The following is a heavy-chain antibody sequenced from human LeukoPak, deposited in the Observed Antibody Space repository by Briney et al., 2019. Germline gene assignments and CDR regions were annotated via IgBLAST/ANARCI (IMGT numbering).Heavy chain of an antibody. V-gene: IGHV1-2*02. CDR3: GLERGGNSPFDS. CDR1: GYTFTGYY. J-gene: IGHJ4*02. CDR2: INPNSSVT. Sequence: ASVKVSCKTSGYTFTGYYMHWVRQAPGQGLEWMGWINPNSSVTNYAQRFQGRVTMTRDTSISAAYMELRWLTSDDTAVYYCGLERGGNSPFDSWGQGTLVTVSS. D-gene: IGHD4-23*01.